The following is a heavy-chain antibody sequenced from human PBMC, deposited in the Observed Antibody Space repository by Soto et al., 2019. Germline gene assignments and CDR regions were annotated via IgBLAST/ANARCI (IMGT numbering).Heavy chain of an antibody. J-gene: IGHJ6*02. D-gene: IGHD3-10*01. CDR2: IYRSGAT. V-gene: IGHV3-53*01. CDR3: ARDSGMIRGSYGVDV. CDR1: GFTVTSNY. Sequence: GGSLRLSCAASGFTVTSNYMTWVRQAPGKGLEWVSVIYRSGATYYPDSVRGRFTASRDYSHNTLYLQMDRLRAEDTAVYYCARDSGMIRGSYGVDVWGPGNTVTVSS.